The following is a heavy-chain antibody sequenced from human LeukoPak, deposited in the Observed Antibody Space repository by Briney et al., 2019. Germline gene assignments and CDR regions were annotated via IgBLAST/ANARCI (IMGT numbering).Heavy chain of an antibody. CDR2: IYDRGST. Sequence: PSETLSLTCTVSGGSISSYYWSWIRQPPGKGLEWIGNIYDRGSTKYNPSLKSRVTISVDTSKNQFSLSLSSVTAADTAVYYCARGRTFDNWGQGTLVTVSS. CDR1: GGSISSYY. V-gene: IGHV4-59*01. CDR3: ARGRTFDN. J-gene: IGHJ4*02.